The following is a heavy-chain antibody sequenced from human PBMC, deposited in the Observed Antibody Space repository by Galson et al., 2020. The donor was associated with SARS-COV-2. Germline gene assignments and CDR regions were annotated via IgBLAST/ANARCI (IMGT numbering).Heavy chain of an antibody. CDR1: GSTSSSYS. J-gene: IGHJ4*02. D-gene: IGHD5-18*01. CDR3: AREVYSYDFFY. CDR2: ISSSSSYI. V-gene: IGHV3-21*01. Sequence: GGSLRLSCAASGSTSSSYSMNWVRQAPGKGLEWVPSISSSSSYIYYADSVKGRFTISRDNAKNSLYLQMNSLRAEDSAVYYCAREVYSYDFFYWGQGTLVTVSS.